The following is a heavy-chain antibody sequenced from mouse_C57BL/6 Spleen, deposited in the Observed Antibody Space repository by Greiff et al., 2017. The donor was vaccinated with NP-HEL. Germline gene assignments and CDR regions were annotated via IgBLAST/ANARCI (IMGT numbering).Heavy chain of an antibody. D-gene: IGHD1-1*01. J-gene: IGHJ3*01. Sequence: EVHLVESGGGLVQPGGSLKLSCAASGFTFSDYYMYWVRQTPEKRLEWVAYISNGGGSTYYPDTVKGRFTISRDNAKNTLYLQRSRLKSEDTAMYYCARHKGVYYNWGQGTLVTVSA. V-gene: IGHV5-12*01. CDR2: ISNGGGST. CDR3: ARHKGVYYN. CDR1: GFTFSDYY.